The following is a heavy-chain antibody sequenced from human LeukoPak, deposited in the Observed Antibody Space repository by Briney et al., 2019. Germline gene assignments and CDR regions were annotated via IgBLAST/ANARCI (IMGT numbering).Heavy chain of an antibody. Sequence: PSETLSLTCTVSGGSISSYYWSWIRQPPGKGLEWIGYIYYSGSTNYNPSLKSRVTISVDTSKNQFSLKLSSVTAADTAVYYCARDNASGYDYRFDYWGQGTLVTVSS. CDR2: IYYSGST. CDR3: ARDNASGYDYRFDY. CDR1: GGSISSYY. D-gene: IGHD5-12*01. V-gene: IGHV4-59*01. J-gene: IGHJ4*02.